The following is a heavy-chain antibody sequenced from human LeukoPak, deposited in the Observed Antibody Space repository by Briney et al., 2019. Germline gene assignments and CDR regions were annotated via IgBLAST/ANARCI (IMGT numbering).Heavy chain of an antibody. D-gene: IGHD3-22*01. CDR3: HYYDSSGTCASQYAFDI. CDR2: ISSSSSYI. V-gene: IGHV3-21*01. Sequence: GGSLRLSCAASGFTFSSYSMNWVRQAPGKGLEWVSSISSSSSYIYYADSVKGRFTISRDSARNSLYLQMNSLRAEDTAVYYCHYYDSSGTCASQYAFDIWGQGTMVTVSS. CDR1: GFTFSSYS. J-gene: IGHJ3*02.